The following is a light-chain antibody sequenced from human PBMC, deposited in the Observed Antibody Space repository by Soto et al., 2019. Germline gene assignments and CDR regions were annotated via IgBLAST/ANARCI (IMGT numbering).Light chain of an antibody. CDR3: HQYNEWRT. V-gene: IGKV3D-15*01. J-gene: IGKJ1*01. CDR2: GAS. CDR1: QSLSKS. Sequence: EIVLTQSPATLSLSPGGRATLACRASQSLSKSLVWYQQKPGQAPRLLIDGASSRATGIPDRFSGSGSGTEFTLTISSLQSEDVAVYYCHQYNEWRTFGQGTKVDIK.